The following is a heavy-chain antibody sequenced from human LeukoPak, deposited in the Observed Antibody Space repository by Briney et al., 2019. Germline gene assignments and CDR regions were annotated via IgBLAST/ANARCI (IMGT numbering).Heavy chain of an antibody. D-gene: IGHD3-16*01. CDR3: ARHQSSIITRTGWFDP. CDR1: GYSISSGYY. CDR2: IHHSGST. V-gene: IGHV4-38-2*02. J-gene: IGHJ5*02. Sequence: SETLSLTCIVSGYSISSGYYWGWIRQPPGKGLEWIGNIHHSGSTYYNPSLKSRVTISVDTSKNQLSLKLSSVTAADTAVYYCARHQSSIITRTGWFDPWGQGTLVTVSS.